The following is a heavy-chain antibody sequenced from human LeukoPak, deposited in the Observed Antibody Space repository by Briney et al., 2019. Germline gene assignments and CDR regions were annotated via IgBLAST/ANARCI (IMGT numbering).Heavy chain of an antibody. CDR2: ISSSSTYI. CDR1: GFTFSSYS. CDR3: ARDRWDVVLIPAAREIDY. D-gene: IGHD2-2*01. J-gene: IGHJ4*02. V-gene: IGHV3-21*01. Sequence: GGSLRLSCAASGFTFSSYSMNWVRQAPGKGLEWVSSISSSSTYIYYADSVKGRFTISRDNAKNSLYLQMNSLRADDTAVYYCARDRWDVVLIPAAREIDYWGQGTLVTVSS.